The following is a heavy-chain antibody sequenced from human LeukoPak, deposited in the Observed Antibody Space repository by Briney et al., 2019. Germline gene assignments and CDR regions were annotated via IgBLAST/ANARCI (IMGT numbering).Heavy chain of an antibody. CDR2: IYYSGST. J-gene: IGHJ4*02. D-gene: IGHD3-9*01. CDR1: GGSISSYY. CDR3: SILTGYSSDDY. V-gene: IGHV4-59*08. Sequence: SETLSLTCTVSGGSISSYYWSWIRQPPGKGLEWIGYIYYSGSTNYNPSLKSRVTISVDTSKNQFSLKLSSVTAADTAVYYCSILTGYSSDDYWGQGTLVTVSS.